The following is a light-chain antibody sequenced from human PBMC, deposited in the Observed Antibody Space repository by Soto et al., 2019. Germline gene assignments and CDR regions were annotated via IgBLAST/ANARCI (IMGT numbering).Light chain of an antibody. CDR3: QQYGSSPLT. J-gene: IGKJ4*01. CDR2: GAS. Sequence: EIVLTQSPGTLSLSPGERATLSCRASQSVNSAYLAWYQQKPGQAPRLLIYGASSRATGIPDRFSGSGSGTDFTLTISRLEPEYFAVYYCQQYGSSPLTFGGGTKVDIK. CDR1: QSVNSAY. V-gene: IGKV3-20*01.